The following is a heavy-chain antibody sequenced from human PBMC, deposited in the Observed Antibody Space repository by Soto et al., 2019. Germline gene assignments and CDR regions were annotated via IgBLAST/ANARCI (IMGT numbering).Heavy chain of an antibody. CDR2: TYTGGST. CDR1: GFTVSTDH. CDR3: AREHHGPWP. V-gene: IGHV3-66*01. Sequence: PGGSLRLSCAASGFTVSTDHMSWVRQAPGKGLEWVSVTYTGGSTYYADSVRGRFTISRDNSKNTLYLQMNSLRAEDTAIYYCAREHHGPWPWGQGILVTVSS. J-gene: IGHJ5*02.